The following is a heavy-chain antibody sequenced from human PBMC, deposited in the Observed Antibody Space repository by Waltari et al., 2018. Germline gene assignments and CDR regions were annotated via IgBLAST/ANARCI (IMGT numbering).Heavy chain of an antibody. V-gene: IGHV4-4*07. CDR2: IYPSGRT. J-gene: IGHJ6*02. CDR1: GAPISNNW. CDR3: ARDGTVPEEHGMDG. D-gene: IGHD2-2*01. Sequence: VQLQQSGPGLVKPSETLSLTCTVTGAPISNNWWSWVRQPAGKGLEWIGRIYPSGRTNYNPSLNSRLTLSVDTSTSQVSLKLSSLTAADTAVYYCARDGTVPEEHGMDGWGQGTTVTVSS.